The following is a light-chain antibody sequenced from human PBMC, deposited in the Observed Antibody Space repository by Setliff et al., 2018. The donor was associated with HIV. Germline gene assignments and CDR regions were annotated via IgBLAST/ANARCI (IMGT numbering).Light chain of an antibody. Sequence: QSVLAQPASVSWSPGQSITISCSGTSSDVGSYNFVSWYQQHPGKAPQLIIYDVSQRPSGVSSRFSGSKSGNTASLTISGLQAEDQADYYCCSYTSSLTYVFGTGTKVTVL. CDR3: CSYTSSLTYV. CDR2: DVS. J-gene: IGLJ1*01. CDR1: SSDVGSYNF. V-gene: IGLV2-14*03.